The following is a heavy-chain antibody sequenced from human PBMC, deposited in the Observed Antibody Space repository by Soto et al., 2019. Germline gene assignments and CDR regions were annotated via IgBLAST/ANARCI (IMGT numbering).Heavy chain of an antibody. Sequence: SETLSLTCTVSGGSISSYYWSWIRQPPGKGLEWIGYIYYSGSTNYNPSLKSRVTISVDTSKNQFSLKLSSVTAADTAVYYCARNDYYGSGSYYKGYYYYYYMDVWGKGTTVTVSS. J-gene: IGHJ6*03. CDR1: GGSISSYY. CDR3: ARNDYYGSGSYYKGYYYYYYMDV. D-gene: IGHD3-10*01. CDR2: IYYSGST. V-gene: IGHV4-59*01.